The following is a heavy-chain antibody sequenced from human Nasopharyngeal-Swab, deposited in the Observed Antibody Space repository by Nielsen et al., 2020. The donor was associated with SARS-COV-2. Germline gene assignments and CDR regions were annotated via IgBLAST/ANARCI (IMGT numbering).Heavy chain of an antibody. CDR3: ARVGYLPLPLAS. Sequence: GESLKISCVASGFTFRDYWMSWVRQAPAKGLEWVASIKQDGSEKNYVDSVKGRFTISRDNAKNSLFLQMDSLITEDTAFYYCARVGYLPLPLASWGQGTLVTVSS. J-gene: IGHJ4*02. D-gene: IGHD1-1*01. CDR1: GFTFRDYW. V-gene: IGHV3-7*01. CDR2: IKQDGSEK.